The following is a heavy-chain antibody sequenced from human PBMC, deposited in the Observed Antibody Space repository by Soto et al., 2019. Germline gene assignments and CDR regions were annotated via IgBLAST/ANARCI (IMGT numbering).Heavy chain of an antibody. D-gene: IGHD1-1*01. CDR1: GFSFSSYG. J-gene: IGHJ4*02. CDR3: AKPESDRNDHFDY. V-gene: IGHV3-30*18. CDR2: ISYDGTDE. Sequence: QVQLVESGGGVVQPGRSLRLSCAASGFSFSSYGMHWVRQAPGKGLAWVAMISYDGTDEYYADSVKGRFTISRDNSKNAVYLQMNSLGAEDTAVYYCAKPESDRNDHFDYWGQGAQVTVSS.